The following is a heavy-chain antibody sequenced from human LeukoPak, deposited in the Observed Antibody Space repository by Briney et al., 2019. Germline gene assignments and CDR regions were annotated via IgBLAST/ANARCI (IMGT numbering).Heavy chain of an antibody. V-gene: IGHV3-30*18. D-gene: IGHD3-3*01. J-gene: IGHJ4*02. CDR3: AKDYRPHDFWSGLVDY. CDR2: ISYDGSNK. Sequence: GGPLRLSCAASGFTFSNYGMHWVRQAPGKGLEWVTLISYDGSNKYYADSVKGRLTISRDNSKNTLYLQMNSLRAEDTAVYYCAKDYRPHDFWSGLVDYWGQGTLVTVSS. CDR1: GFTFSNYG.